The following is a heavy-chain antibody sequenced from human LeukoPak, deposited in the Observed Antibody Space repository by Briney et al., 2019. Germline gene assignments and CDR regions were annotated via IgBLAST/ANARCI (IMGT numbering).Heavy chain of an antibody. V-gene: IGHV3-43*02. CDR3: ARESETSGWYDY. CDR2: ISGDGGST. Sequence: GGSLRLSCAAPGFIFDNYAIHWLRQAPGKGLEGVSLISGDGGSTFYADSVRGRFTISRDNTRKSLSLQMSSLRSEDTALYYCARESETSGWYDYWGQGTLVTVSS. J-gene: IGHJ4*02. CDR1: GFIFDNYA. D-gene: IGHD6-19*01.